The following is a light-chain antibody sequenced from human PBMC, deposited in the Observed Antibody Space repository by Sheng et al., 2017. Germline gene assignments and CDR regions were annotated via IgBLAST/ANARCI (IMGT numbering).Light chain of an antibody. V-gene: IGLV2-14*03. J-gene: IGLJ2*01. Sequence: QSALTQPASVSGSPGQAITISCTGTSSDIGAYNYVSWYQQHPGKAPRFVIYDVSNRPSGVSDRFSGSKSGNTASLTISGLQPEDEADYYCSSYTGSFTPLFGGGTILTVL. CDR3: SSYTGSFTPL. CDR1: SSDIGAYNY. CDR2: DVS.